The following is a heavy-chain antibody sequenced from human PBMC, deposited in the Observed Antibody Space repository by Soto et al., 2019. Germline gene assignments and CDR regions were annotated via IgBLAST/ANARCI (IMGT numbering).Heavy chain of an antibody. D-gene: IGHD2-21*02. CDR3: ARADRTLVTSYSLDV. V-gene: IGHV4-34*01. J-gene: IGHJ6*02. CDR1: GGSFSGYY. Sequence: SETLSLTCAVYGGSFSGYYWTWIRQPPGKGLEWIGEINHSGTINFNPSLKSRLTISLDTSKKHFSLKLSSVTDADTAAYYCARADRTLVTSYSLDVWGQGTTVTV. CDR2: INHSGTI.